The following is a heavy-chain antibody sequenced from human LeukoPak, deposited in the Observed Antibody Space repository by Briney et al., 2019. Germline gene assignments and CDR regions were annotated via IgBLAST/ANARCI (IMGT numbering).Heavy chain of an antibody. CDR3: AREYSSSTLHAFDI. V-gene: IGHV3-64*01. CDR2: ISSNGGST. Sequence: GGSLRLSCAASGFTFSSYAMHWVRQAPGKGLEYVSAISSNGGSTYYANSVKGRFTISRDNSKNTLYLQMGSLRAEDVAVYYCAREYSSSTLHAFDIWGQGTMVTVSS. CDR1: GFTFSSYA. J-gene: IGHJ3*02. D-gene: IGHD6-6*01.